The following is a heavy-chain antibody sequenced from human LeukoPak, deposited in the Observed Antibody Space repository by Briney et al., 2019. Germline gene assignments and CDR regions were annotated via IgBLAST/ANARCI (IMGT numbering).Heavy chain of an antibody. J-gene: IGHJ6*03. CDR3: ARSLPDYYYYKDV. Sequence: ASVKVSCKASGYTFTAYYLHWVRQAPGQGLDWMGWIYPNSGATYHAQKFQGRVTMTRDTSISTAYLVMNELRSDDTAVYYCARSLPDYYYYKDVWGKGTTVTVSS. CDR1: GYTFTAYY. CDR2: IYPNSGAT. V-gene: IGHV1-2*02.